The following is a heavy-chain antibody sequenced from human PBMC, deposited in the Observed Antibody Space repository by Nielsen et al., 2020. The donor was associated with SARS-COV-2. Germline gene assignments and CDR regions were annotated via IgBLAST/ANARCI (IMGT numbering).Heavy chain of an antibody. CDR2: ISGSGDST. CDR3: AKGGYSGYELEDY. J-gene: IGHJ4*02. CDR1: GFTFSSYA. Sequence: GGSLRLSCAASGFTFSSYAMSWVRQAPGKGLEWVSAISGSGDSTFYADSVKGRFTISRDNSKNTLYLQMNSLRAEDTAVYYCAKGGYSGYELEDYWGQGTLVTVSS. D-gene: IGHD5-12*01. V-gene: IGHV3-23*01.